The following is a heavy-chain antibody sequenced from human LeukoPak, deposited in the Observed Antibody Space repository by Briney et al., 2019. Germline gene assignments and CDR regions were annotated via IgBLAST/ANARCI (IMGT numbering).Heavy chain of an antibody. D-gene: IGHD3-9*01. CDR1: GGSITGKNDY. Sequence: SETLSLTCTVSGGSITGKNDYWGWIRQTPGKGLEWIGTVFHTGITHYNPSLKSRISISVDTSKNQLSLNLNSVTAADTAPYYCARHGILTDHSVRFWGQGILVTVSA. CDR2: VFHTGIT. CDR3: ARHGILTDHSVRF. V-gene: IGHV4-39*01. J-gene: IGHJ4*02.